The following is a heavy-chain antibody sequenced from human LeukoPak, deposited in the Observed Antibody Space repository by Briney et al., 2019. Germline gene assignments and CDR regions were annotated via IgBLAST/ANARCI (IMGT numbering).Heavy chain of an antibody. CDR2: ISHNGETK. V-gene: IGHV3-11*01. CDR1: GFTFSDHY. J-gene: IGHJ4*02. Sequence: PGGSLRLSCAASGFTFSDHYMIWLRQAPGKGLEAISYISHNGETKYYADSVKGRLSISRDNAKSSLYLQMNSLRAEDTAVYYCAKDGTQFDYWGQGTLVTVSS. D-gene: IGHD1-7*01. CDR3: AKDGTQFDY.